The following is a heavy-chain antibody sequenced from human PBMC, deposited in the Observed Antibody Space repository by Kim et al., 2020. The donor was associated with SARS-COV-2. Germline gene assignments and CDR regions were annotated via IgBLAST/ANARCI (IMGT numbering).Heavy chain of an antibody. CDR1: GFTFSNAW. CDR2: IKSKTDGGTT. CDR3: TTPTQYGGGAFDI. V-gene: IGHV3-15*01. J-gene: IGHJ3*02. D-gene: IGHD2-15*01. Sequence: GGSLRLSCAASGFTFSNAWMSWVRQAPGKGLEWVGRIKSKTDGGTTDYAAPVKGRFTISRDDSKNTLYLQMNSLKTEDTAVYYCTTPTQYGGGAFDIWGQGTMVTVSS.